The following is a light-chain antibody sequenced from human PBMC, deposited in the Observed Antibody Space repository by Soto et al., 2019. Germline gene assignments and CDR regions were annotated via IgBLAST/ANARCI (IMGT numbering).Light chain of an antibody. Sequence: EIVMTQSPATLSVSPGERATLSCRGSQSFSSNLAWYQQKPGQAPRLLIYGASTRATGIPARFSGSGSGTEFTLTISSLQSEDFAVYYCQQYNNWWTFGPGTKVEIK. J-gene: IGKJ1*01. CDR2: GAS. CDR3: QQYNNWWT. V-gene: IGKV3-15*01. CDR1: QSFSSN.